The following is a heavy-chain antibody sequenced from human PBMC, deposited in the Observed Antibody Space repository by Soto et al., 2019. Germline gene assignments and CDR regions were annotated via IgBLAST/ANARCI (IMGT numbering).Heavy chain of an antibody. D-gene: IGHD2-2*01. CDR3: ARAYTGQLPRRGDYYYALDV. CDR2: IGAADDP. V-gene: IGHV3-13*05. Sequence: QLVESGGGLTQAGGSLRLSCVGSGFFFNNYDMHWVRQVRGKGLEWVSAIGAADDPYYSVSVKGRFIVSRDNAQKSLYLQMNTLRAGDAVVYFCARAYTGQLPRRGDYYYALDVWGRGTTVTVSS. CDR1: GFFFNNYD. J-gene: IGHJ6*02.